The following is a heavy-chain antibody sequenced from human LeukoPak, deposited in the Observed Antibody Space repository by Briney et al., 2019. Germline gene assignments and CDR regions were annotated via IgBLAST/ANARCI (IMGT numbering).Heavy chain of an antibody. J-gene: IGHJ4*02. CDR1: EFTFSSYG. V-gene: IGHV3-30*18. CDR2: VSYDGSNK. D-gene: IGHD5-24*01. Sequence: GGSLRLSCAASEFTFSSYGMHWVRQAPGKGLEWVAVVSYDGSNKYYADSVKGRFTISRDNSKNTLYLQMNSLRAEDTAVYYCAKDGEMATIPDYWGQGTLVTVSS. CDR3: AKDGEMATIPDY.